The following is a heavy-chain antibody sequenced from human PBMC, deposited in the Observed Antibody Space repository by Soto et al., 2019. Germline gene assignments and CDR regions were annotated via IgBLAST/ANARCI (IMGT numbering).Heavy chain of an antibody. V-gene: IGHV3-33*01. D-gene: IGHD3-10*01. J-gene: IGHJ3*02. CDR1: GFTFSSYG. Sequence: PWGSLRLFCAASGFTFSSYGMHWVRQAPGKGLEWVAVIWYDGSNKYYADSVKGRFTISRDNSKNTLYLQMNSLRAEDTAVYYCAREGPYGFGAFDIWGQGTMVTVSS. CDR3: AREGPYGFGAFDI. CDR2: IWYDGSNK.